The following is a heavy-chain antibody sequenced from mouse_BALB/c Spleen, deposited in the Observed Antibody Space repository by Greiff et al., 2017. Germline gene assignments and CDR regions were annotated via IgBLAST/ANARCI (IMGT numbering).Heavy chain of an antibody. D-gene: IGHD2-2*01. CDR2: IYPGSGGT. CDR1: GYTFTSYG. CDR3: ARKGLYYGYDEGAMDY. V-gene: IGHV1-77*01. J-gene: IGHJ4*01. Sequence: VQLQQSGPELVKPGASVKISCKASGYTFTSYGINWVKQRPGQGLEWIGYIYPGSGGTAYNQKFKGKATLTADKSSSTVYMHLSSLTSEDSAIYFCARKGLYYGYDEGAMDYWGQGTSVTVSS.